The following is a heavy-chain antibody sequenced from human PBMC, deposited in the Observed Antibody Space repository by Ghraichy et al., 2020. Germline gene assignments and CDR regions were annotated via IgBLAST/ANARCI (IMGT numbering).Heavy chain of an antibody. D-gene: IGHD6-13*01. CDR2: IIPIFGTA. Sequence: SVKVSCKASGGTFSSYAISWVRQAPGQGLEWMGGIIPIFGTANYAQKFQGRVTITADESTSTAYMELSSLRSEDTAVYYCARDHGGRRLVSWYSDYYGMDVWGQGTTVTVSS. V-gene: IGHV1-69*13. J-gene: IGHJ6*02. CDR1: GGTFSSYA. CDR3: ARDHGGRRLVSWYSDYYGMDV.